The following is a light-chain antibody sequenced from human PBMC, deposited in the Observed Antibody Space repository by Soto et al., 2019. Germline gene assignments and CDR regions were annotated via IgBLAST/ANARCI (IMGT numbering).Light chain of an antibody. CDR3: QQYGTSPQT. V-gene: IGKV3-20*01. CDR1: QSVSSSH. J-gene: IGKJ1*01. CDR2: GAS. Sequence: EIVLTQSPGTLSLSPVERATLSCRSSQSVSSSHLAWYQQKPGQAPRLLIYGASTRATGIPDRFSGSGSGTDFTLTISRLEPEDFAVYYCQQYGTSPQTFGQGTKVDIK.